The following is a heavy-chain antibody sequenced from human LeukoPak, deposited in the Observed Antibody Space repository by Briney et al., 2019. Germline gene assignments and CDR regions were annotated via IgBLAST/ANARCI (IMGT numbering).Heavy chain of an antibody. Sequence: GGSLRLSCAASGFTFSNYSMSWVRQAPGKGLQCVSTINGNGDYTYYPDSVKGRFTISRDTSKNTLHLQMNSLGAEDTALYYCAKSPVGSTFGQNPFYSFFEYWGQGNLVTVSS. CDR1: GFTFSNYS. CDR3: AKSPVGSTFGQNPFYSFFEY. V-gene: IGHV3-23*01. J-gene: IGHJ4*02. D-gene: IGHD2-15*01. CDR2: INGNGDYT.